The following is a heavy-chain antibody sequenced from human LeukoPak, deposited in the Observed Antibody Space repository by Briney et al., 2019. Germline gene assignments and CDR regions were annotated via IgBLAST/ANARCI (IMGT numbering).Heavy chain of an antibody. CDR2: IYYSGST. J-gene: IGHJ5*02. Sequence: SETLSLTCTVSGGSISSYYWSWIRQPPGKGLEWIGYIYYSGSTNYNPSLKSRVTISVDTSKNQFSLKLSSVTAADTAVYYCARVNVVVVAATHSWFDPWGQGTLVTVSS. V-gene: IGHV4-59*12. CDR1: GGSISSYY. D-gene: IGHD2-15*01. CDR3: ARVNVVVVAATHSWFDP.